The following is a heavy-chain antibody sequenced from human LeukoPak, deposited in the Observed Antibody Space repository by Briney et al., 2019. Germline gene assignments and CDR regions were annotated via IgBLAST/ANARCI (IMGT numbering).Heavy chain of an antibody. J-gene: IGHJ5*02. V-gene: IGHV1-2*02. CDR3: ARGSRFLEILFRFDP. Sequence: GASVKVSCKASGYTFTVYYMHWVRQAPGQGLEWMGWINPNSGGTNYAQKFQGRVTMTRDTSISTAYMELSRLRSDDTAVYYCARGSRFLEILFRFDPWGQGTLVTASS. D-gene: IGHD3-3*01. CDR1: GYTFTVYY. CDR2: INPNSGGT.